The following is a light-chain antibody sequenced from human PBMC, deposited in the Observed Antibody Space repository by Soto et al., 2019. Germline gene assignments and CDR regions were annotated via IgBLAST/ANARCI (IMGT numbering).Light chain of an antibody. CDR1: SSNIGSNT. V-gene: IGLV1-44*01. CDR3: AAWYGSLNGWV. CDR2: SND. Sequence: QAVVTQAPSASGTPGQRVTISCSGSSSNIGSNTVSWYQQVPGTAPKLLIYSNDQRPSGVPDRFSGSKSGPSASLAIGGLQSEDEADYYCAAWYGSLNGWVFGGGTKLTVL. J-gene: IGLJ2*01.